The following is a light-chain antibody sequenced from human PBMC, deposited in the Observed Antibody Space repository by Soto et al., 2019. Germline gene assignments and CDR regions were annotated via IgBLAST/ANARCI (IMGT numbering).Light chain of an antibody. V-gene: IGLV2-14*01. Sequence: QSALTQPASVSGSPGQSITISCTGTSSDVGGYNYVSWYQQHPGKAPKVMIYEVTNRPPGVSHRFSGSKSGNTASLTISGLQAEDEGAYYCSSYTSSSTLVVFGGGTKLTVL. CDR2: EVT. J-gene: IGLJ2*01. CDR1: SSDVGGYNY. CDR3: SSYTSSSTLVV.